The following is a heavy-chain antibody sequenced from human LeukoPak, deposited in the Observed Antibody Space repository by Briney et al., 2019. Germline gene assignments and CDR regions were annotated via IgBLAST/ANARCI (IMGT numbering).Heavy chain of an antibody. V-gene: IGHV1-2*02. CDR3: ARDMTGGIWARATSFDY. D-gene: IGHD1-14*01. CDR1: GYTFSAFY. J-gene: IGHJ4*02. Sequence: ASVKVSCKPSGYTFSAFYMHWVRQAPGQGPEWMGWINPDSGGSEYGQKFQGRVTFTSDTSSTTIYMEVRSLKSDDTAVYYCARDMTGGIWARATSFDYWGQGTLVTVSS. CDR2: INPDSGGS.